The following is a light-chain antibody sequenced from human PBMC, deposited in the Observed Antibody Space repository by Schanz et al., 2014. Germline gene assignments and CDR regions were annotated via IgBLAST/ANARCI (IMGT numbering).Light chain of an antibody. Sequence: QSALTQPASVSGSPGQSITISCTGTSSDVGGYSYVSWYQQHPGKAPKLMIYDVINRPSGVSNRFSGSRSGNTASLTISGLQAEDEADYYCSSYTSIGTRVFGGGTKLTVL. V-gene: IGLV2-14*01. CDR3: SSYTSIGTRV. CDR2: DVI. J-gene: IGLJ3*02. CDR1: SSDVGGYSY.